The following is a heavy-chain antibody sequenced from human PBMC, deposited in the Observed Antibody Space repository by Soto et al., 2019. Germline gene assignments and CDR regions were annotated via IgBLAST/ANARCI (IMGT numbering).Heavy chain of an antibody. CDR3: AREAASGGWYDS. Sequence: GGSLRLFCAVSGLTFHSYWMSWVRQAPGKGLEWVATIKQDGSEKYYMESVKGRFTISRDNAKNSLFLQMNSLRGEDTALYFCAREAASGGWYDSWGQGTLVTVSS. CDR2: IKQDGSEK. J-gene: IGHJ5*01. D-gene: IGHD6-25*01. CDR1: GLTFHSYW. V-gene: IGHV3-7*01.